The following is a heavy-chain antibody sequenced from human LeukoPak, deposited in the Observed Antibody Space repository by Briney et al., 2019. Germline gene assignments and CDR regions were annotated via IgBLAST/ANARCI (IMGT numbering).Heavy chain of an antibody. Sequence: GGSLRLSCAASGFRFNYYAIHWVRQAPGKRLEWVAAISYDGSEKIYADSMRGRFTISRHNTKDTLSLQMKSLRIDDTAVYYCAGGLAQVENPLDLWGQATLVTVSS. D-gene: IGHD5-12*01. CDR1: GFRFNYYA. CDR2: ISYDGSEK. CDR3: AGGLAQVENPLDL. J-gene: IGHJ5*02. V-gene: IGHV3-30*04.